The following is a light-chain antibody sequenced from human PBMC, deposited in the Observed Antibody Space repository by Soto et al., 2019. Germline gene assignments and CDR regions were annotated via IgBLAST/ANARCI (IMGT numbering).Light chain of an antibody. CDR3: PQYGGSPIFT. CDR1: QSVSSSY. V-gene: IGKV3-20*01. J-gene: IGKJ3*01. CDR2: GAS. Sequence: EIVLTQSPGTLSLSPGERATLSCRASQSVSSSYLAWYQQKPGQAPRLLIYGASGRATGIPDRFSGSGSGTDFTLTISRLEPEDFAVYYCPQYGGSPIFTFGPGTKVDIK.